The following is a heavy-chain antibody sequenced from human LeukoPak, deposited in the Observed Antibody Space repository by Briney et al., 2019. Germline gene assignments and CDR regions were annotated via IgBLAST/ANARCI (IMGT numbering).Heavy chain of an antibody. V-gene: IGHV1-69*02. CDR3: AGGDHGKPNRLDY. D-gene: IGHD4/OR15-4a*01. CDR2: IIPILGIA. J-gene: IGHJ4*02. Sequence: SVKVSCKAPGGTFSSYTISWVRQAPGQGLEWMGRIIPILGIANYAQKFQGRVTITADKSTSTAYMELSSLRSEDTAVYDCAGGDHGKPNRLDYWGQGTLVTVSS. CDR1: GGTFSSYT.